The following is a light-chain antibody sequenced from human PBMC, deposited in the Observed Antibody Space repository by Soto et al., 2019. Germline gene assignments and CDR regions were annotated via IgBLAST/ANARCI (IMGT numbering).Light chain of an antibody. CDR1: QSIVNRY. Sequence: PGDGATLSCRASQSIVNRYLAWFQHKPGQAPRLLIYGGSTRATGIPNRFSGSGSGTDFTLTISRLEPEDFAVYFCQQYSTSPPITFGQGTRLEIK. J-gene: IGKJ5*01. CDR3: QQYSTSPPIT. CDR2: GGS. V-gene: IGKV3-20*01.